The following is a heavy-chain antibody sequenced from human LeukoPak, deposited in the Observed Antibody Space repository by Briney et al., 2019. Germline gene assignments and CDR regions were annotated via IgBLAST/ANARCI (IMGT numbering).Heavy chain of an antibody. Sequence: PGGSLRLSCAASGFTFSSYGMHWVRQAPGKGLEWVAVISYDGSNKYYADSVKGRFTISRDNSKNTLYLQMNSLRAEDTAVYYCAKDLTIQLWPPPYYYGMDVWGQGTTVTVSS. D-gene: IGHD5-18*01. CDR2: ISYDGSNK. J-gene: IGHJ6*02. CDR1: GFTFSSYG. V-gene: IGHV3-30*18. CDR3: AKDLTIQLWPPPYYYGMDV.